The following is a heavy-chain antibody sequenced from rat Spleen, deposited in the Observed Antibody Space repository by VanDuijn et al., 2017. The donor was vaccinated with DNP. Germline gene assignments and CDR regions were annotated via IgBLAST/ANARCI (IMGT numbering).Heavy chain of an antibody. J-gene: IGHJ2*01. V-gene: IGHV2-15*01. D-gene: IGHD1-9*01. Sequence: VQLVESGGGPVQPGRSLKLSCVASGFIFSNYWMTWIRQPPGKGLEWIGAIWSGGSTDYNSALKSRLSITRDTSKSQVLLKMNSLQTEDTAMYFCARWTMGITLDYWGQGVMVTVSS. CDR3: ARWTMGITLDY. CDR2: IWSGGST. CDR1: GFIFSNYW.